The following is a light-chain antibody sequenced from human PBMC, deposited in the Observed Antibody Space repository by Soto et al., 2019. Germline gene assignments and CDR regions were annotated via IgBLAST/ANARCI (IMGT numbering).Light chain of an antibody. CDR1: HDINSF. CDR2: AAS. CDR3: QQSYTTPTST. V-gene: IGKV1-39*01. J-gene: IGKJ1*01. Sequence: IHMTQSPLSLSASVFYRGTITFRASHDINSFLNWYQQIPGKAPKLLIYAASSLQSGAPSRFSGSGSVTDFTLTISSLQPEDFATYYRQQSYTTPTSTFGQGTRWIS.